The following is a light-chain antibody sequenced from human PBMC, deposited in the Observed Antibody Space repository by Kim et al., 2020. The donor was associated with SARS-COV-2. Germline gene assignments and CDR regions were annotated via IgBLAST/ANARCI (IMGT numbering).Light chain of an antibody. CDR1: GGDVGGYNY. CDR2: DVS. V-gene: IGLV2-14*03. Sequence: GQSTNIACTGTGGDVGGYNYVSWYQQHPGKAPKLMIYDVSNRPSGVSNRFSGSKSGNTASLTISGLQAEDEADYYCSSYTSSSTLVFGTGTKVTVL. CDR3: SSYTSSSTLV. J-gene: IGLJ1*01.